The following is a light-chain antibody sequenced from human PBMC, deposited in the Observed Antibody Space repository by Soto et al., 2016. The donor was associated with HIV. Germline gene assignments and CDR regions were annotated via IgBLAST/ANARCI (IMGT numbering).Light chain of an antibody. Sequence: SYVLTQPPSLSVAPGKTAIITCGGNNIGTKSVHWYQQKPGQAPLLVAYDDSDRPSGIPERFSGSNSGSAATLTISRVEAGDEADYYCQVWHSDGXNYVFGPGTKVTV. CDR2: DDS. V-gene: IGLV3-21*03. CDR3: QVWHSDGXNYV. CDR1: NIGTKS. J-gene: IGLJ1*01.